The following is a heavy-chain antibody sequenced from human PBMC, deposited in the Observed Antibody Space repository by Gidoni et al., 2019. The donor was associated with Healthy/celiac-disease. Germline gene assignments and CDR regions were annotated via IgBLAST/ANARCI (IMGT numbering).Heavy chain of an antibody. CDR2: IYYSGST. V-gene: IGHV4-39*01. J-gene: IGHJ2*01. Sequence: QLQLQESGPGLVKPSETLSLTCTVSGGSISSSRYSWGWIRQPPGKGLEWIGSIYYSGSTYYNPSLKSRVTISVDTSKNQFSLKLSAVTAADTAVYYCARQLGDSTTVTRSYWYFDLWGRGTLVTVSS. CDR3: ARQLGDSTTVTRSYWYFDL. CDR1: GGSISSSRYS. D-gene: IGHD4-17*01.